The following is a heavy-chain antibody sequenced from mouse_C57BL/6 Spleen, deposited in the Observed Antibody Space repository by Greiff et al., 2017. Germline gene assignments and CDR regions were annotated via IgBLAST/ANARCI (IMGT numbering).Heavy chain of an antibody. CDR2: LWSGGST. J-gene: IGHJ3*01. CDR1: GFSLPSYG. Sequence: QVQLKQSGPGLVQPSQSLSITCTVSGFSLPSYGVHWVRPSPGKGLAWLGVLWSGGSTDYNAAFISRLSISKDNSKSQVFFKMNSLQADDTAIYYCARIYDYDPWFAYWGQGTLVTVSA. CDR3: ARIYDYDPWFAY. D-gene: IGHD2-4*01. V-gene: IGHV2-2*01.